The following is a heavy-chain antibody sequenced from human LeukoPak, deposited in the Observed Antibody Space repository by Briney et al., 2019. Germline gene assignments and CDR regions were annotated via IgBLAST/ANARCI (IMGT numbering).Heavy chain of an antibody. J-gene: IGHJ4*02. CDR3: AKDYQGYCSSTSCYTGGSLDY. CDR2: ISWDGGST. CDR1: GFTFDDYT. Sequence: PGGSLGLSCAASGFTFDDYTMHWVRQAPGKGLEWVSLISWDGGSTYYADSVKGRFTISRDNSQNSLYLQMNSLRTEDTALYYCAKDYQGYCSSTSCYTGGSLDYWGQGTLVTVSS. D-gene: IGHD2-2*02. V-gene: IGHV3-43*01.